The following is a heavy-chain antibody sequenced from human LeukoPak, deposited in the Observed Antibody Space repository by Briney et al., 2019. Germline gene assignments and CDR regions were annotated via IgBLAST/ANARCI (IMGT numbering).Heavy chain of an antibody. CDR2: IKQDGSEK. V-gene: IGHV3-7*01. Sequence: GGSLRLSCAASGFIFSRYWMTWVRRAPGKGLEWVAKIKQDGSEKYYADSVKGRFTISRDNAKNSLYLQMNSLRAEDTAVYFCARDYYGSGSFPYYFDYWGQGTLVTVSS. D-gene: IGHD3-10*01. CDR1: GFIFSRYW. CDR3: ARDYYGSGSFPYYFDY. J-gene: IGHJ4*02.